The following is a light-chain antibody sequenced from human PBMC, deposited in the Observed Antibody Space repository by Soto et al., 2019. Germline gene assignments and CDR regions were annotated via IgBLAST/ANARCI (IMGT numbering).Light chain of an antibody. Sequence: VSTQSPASLSLAPGPRHTLSCRAIQSISSSYLAWYQLRPGQNPRILIYGPSSRATGIQDRFSGSGSGTDFSLTISRLEPEDFAVYYCPQYGSSLPFGHVTQLDLK. V-gene: IGKV3-20*01. CDR1: QSISSSY. CDR3: PQYGSSLP. CDR2: GPS. J-gene: IGKJ3*01.